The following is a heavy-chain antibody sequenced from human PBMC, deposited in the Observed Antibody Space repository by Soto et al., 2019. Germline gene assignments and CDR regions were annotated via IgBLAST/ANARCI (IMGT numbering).Heavy chain of an antibody. J-gene: IGHJ5*02. V-gene: IGHV4-34*01. CDR2: INHSGST. D-gene: IGHD3-3*01. CDR3: ARTRGGFWSGYYNWFDP. Sequence: PSQTLSLTCAVYGGAFSGYYWSWIRQPPGKGLEWIGEINHSGSTNYNPSLKSRVTISVDTSKNQFPLKLSSVTAADTAVYYCARTRGGFWSGYYNWFDPWGQGTLVTGSS. CDR1: GGAFSGYY.